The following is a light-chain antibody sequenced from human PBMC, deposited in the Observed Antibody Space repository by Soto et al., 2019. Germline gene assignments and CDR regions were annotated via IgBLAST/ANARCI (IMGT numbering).Light chain of an antibody. V-gene: IGKV3-15*01. CDR2: GAS. CDR3: QQYNKWPPLYT. CDR1: QNVNSD. J-gene: IGKJ2*01. Sequence: EIVMTQSAVSLSVSPGERATLSCRASQNVNSDLAWYQQKPGQAPRILIYGASTRATDIPARISGSGSGTDFTLTISSLQSEDFAVYYCQQYNKWPPLYTFGQGTKLEIK.